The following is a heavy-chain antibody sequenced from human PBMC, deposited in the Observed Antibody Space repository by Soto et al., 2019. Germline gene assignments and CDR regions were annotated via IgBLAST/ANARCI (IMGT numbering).Heavy chain of an antibody. CDR1: GYTFSSDG. D-gene: IGHD2-2*01. J-gene: IGHJ6*03. CDR2: VSAHNGNT. V-gene: IGHV1-18*01. Sequence: QVQLVQSGAEVKKPGASVKVSCKASGYTFSSDGISWVRQAPGQGLEWMGRVSAHNGNTNYAQNLQGRVTMTTDTSTSTAYMELRRLRSADTAVYSCARERRSSSSCAADDYDYYLDLWGEGTTVIVSS. CDR3: ARERRSSSSCAADDYDYYLDL.